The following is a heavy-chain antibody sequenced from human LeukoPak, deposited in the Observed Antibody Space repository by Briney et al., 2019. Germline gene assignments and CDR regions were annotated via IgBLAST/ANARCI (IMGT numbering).Heavy chain of an antibody. D-gene: IGHD4/OR15-4a*01. CDR3: ARAIRSAYYQFDY. J-gene: IGHJ4*02. V-gene: IGHV3-30*15. Sequence: KNYADSVKGRFTISRDNPRNTLYLQMSTLRGDDTGIHYCARAIRSAYYQFDYWGQGTLVTVAS. CDR2: K.